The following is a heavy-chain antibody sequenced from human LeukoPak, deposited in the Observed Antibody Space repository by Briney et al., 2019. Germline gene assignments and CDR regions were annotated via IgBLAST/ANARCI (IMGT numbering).Heavy chain of an antibody. CDR1: GFTFSRYV. CDR2: ISYDGSDK. Sequence: GGSLRLSCVASGFTFSRYVMHWVRQAPGKGLEWVAVISYDGSDKLYADSVKGRFTISRDNSKNTLYVQMNSLRAEDTAVYYCARDYYDSSGYVTFDYWGQGTLVTVSS. D-gene: IGHD3-22*01. V-gene: IGHV3-30-3*01. CDR3: ARDYYDSSGYVTFDY. J-gene: IGHJ4*02.